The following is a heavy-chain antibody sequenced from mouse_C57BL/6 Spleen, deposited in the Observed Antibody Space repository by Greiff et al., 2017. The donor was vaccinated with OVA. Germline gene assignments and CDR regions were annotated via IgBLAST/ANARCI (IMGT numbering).Heavy chain of an antibody. CDR3: AREAYYSNFYFDY. CDR1: GFSLTSYA. D-gene: IGHD2-5*01. Sequence: VHLVESGPGLVAPSQSLSITCTVSGFSLTSYAISWVRQPPGKGLEWLGVIWTGGGTNYNSALKSRLSISKDNSKSQVFLKMNSLQTDDTARYYCAREAYYSNFYFDYWGQGTTLTVSS. CDR2: IWTGGGT. V-gene: IGHV2-9-1*01. J-gene: IGHJ2*01.